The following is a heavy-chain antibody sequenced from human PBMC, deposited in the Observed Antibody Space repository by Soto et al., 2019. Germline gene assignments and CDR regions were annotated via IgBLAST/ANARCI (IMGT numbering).Heavy chain of an antibody. CDR1: GFTFGSFA. D-gene: IGHD4-17*01. CDR3: AREQYGDYYFHY. V-gene: IGHV3-30-3*01. Sequence: QVQLVESGGGVVQPSRSLRLSCAASGFTFGSFAMQWVRQAPGEGLEWLAVISYDGSKIYYPDSVKGRFTISGGNSKSTLYLQMNSLKGEDTAVYYCAREQYGDYYFHYWCQGTLVTVSS. CDR2: ISYDGSKI. J-gene: IGHJ4*02.